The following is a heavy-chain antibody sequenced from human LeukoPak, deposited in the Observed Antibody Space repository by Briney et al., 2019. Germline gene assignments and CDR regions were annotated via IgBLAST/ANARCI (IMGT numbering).Heavy chain of an antibody. CDR1: GGSISSYY. D-gene: IGHD3-3*01. V-gene: IGHV4-59*01. J-gene: IGHJ6*02. Sequence: SETLSLTCTASGGSISSYYWSWIRQPPGKGLEWIGYIYYSGSTNYNPSLKSRVTISVDTSKNQFSLKLSSVTAADTAVYYCARYGNVLRFLEWLPNYYYYGMDVWGQGTTVTVSS. CDR3: ARYGNVLRFLEWLPNYYYYGMDV. CDR2: IYYSGST.